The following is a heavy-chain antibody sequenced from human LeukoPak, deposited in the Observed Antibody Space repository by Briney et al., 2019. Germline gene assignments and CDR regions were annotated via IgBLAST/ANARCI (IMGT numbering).Heavy chain of an antibody. Sequence: GASVKVSCKASGHTFIAYYIHWVRQAPGQGLEWMGWIDPNSGGTNYAQKFQGRVTMTRDTSISTAYMELSRLRSDDTAVYYCASGSYSSGYYYFDYWGQGTLVTVSS. J-gene: IGHJ4*02. V-gene: IGHV1-2*02. CDR2: IDPNSGGT. CDR3: ASGSYSSGYYYFDY. D-gene: IGHD3-22*01. CDR1: GHTFIAYY.